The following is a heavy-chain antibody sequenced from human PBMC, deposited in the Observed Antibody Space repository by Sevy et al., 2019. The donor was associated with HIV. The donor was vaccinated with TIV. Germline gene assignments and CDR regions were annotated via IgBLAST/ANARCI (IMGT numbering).Heavy chain of an antibody. J-gene: IGHJ6*02. V-gene: IGHV4-59*01. CDR3: ARGIAAPRGMDV. Sequence: SETLSLTCTVSGDSISGYYWSWIRQPPGKGLEWIGYFFYSGGTNYNPSLKSRVTISVDTPRNQVSLKVRSVTAADTAVYYCARGIAAPRGMDVWGQGTTVTVSS. CDR1: GDSISGYY. CDR2: FFYSGGT. D-gene: IGHD6-13*01.